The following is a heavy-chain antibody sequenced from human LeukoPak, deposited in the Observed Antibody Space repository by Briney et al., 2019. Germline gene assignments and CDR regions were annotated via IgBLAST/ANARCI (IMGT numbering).Heavy chain of an antibody. J-gene: IGHJ4*02. D-gene: IGHD3-10*01. CDR3: ARDRSLSSFGELFL. CDR2: ISYDGTNK. V-gene: IGHV3-30*01. CDR1: GFTFRTYA. Sequence: GGSLRLSCAASGFTFRTYAFHWVRQAPGKGLEWVAVISYDGTNKYYADSVKGRFTISRDNSKNTLYLQMNTLRSEDTALYYCARDRSLSSFGELFLWGQGTLVTVSS.